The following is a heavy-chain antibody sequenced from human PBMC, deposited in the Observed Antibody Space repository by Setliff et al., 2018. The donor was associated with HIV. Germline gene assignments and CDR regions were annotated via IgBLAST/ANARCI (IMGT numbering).Heavy chain of an antibody. CDR1: GFTFSSYA. J-gene: IGHJ6*02. V-gene: IGHV3-23*01. D-gene: IGHD3-3*01. Sequence: LRLSCAASGFTFSSYAMSWVRQAPGKGLEWVSGISGSGGRSYYADSVKGRLTISRDNSKNTLYLQMNSLRVEDTAVYYCATFPITIFGVVGVRDVWGQGTTVTVSS. CDR2: ISGSGGRS. CDR3: ATFPITIFGVVGVRDV.